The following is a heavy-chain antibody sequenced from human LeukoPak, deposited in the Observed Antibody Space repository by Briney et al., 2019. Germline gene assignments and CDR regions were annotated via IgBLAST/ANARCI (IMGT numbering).Heavy chain of an antibody. Sequence: PSETLSLTCTVSGGSISSSSYYWGWIRQPPGKGLEWIGYIYYSGSTDYNPSLKSRVTISVDTSKNQFSLKLSSVTAADTAVYYCARSIYHDSSGYFGTPAAFDIWGQGTMVTVSS. V-gene: IGHV4-61*05. J-gene: IGHJ3*02. D-gene: IGHD3-22*01. CDR3: ARSIYHDSSGYFGTPAAFDI. CDR1: GGSISSSSYY. CDR2: IYYSGST.